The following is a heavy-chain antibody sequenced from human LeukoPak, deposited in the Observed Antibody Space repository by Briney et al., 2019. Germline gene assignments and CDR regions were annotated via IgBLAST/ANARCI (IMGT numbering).Heavy chain of an antibody. CDR1: GDSISSYY. V-gene: IGHV4-59*08. D-gene: IGHD3-3*01. CDR3: ARQGFRRGYFVFDY. Sequence: PSETLSLTCAVSGDSISSYYWSWIRQPPGKGLEWIGFIYYSGSTNYNPSLQSRVTISVDTSKNQFSLKLSSVTAADTAVYYCARQGFRRGYFVFDYWGQGTLVTVSS. CDR2: IYYSGST. J-gene: IGHJ4*02.